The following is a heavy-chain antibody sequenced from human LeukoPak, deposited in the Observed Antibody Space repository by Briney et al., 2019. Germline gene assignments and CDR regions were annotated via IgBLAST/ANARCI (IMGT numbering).Heavy chain of an antibody. J-gene: IGHJ4*02. V-gene: IGHV3-74*01. D-gene: IGHD3-22*01. CDR3: VRDFGESSGYYFDY. Sequence: GSLRLSCAASGFIFSRYWMHWVRQAPGKGLVWVSRINGDGSTLSYADSVKGRFTISRGNAKNTLYLQMNSLRAEDTAVYYCVRDFGESSGYYFDYWGQGTLVTVSS. CDR1: GFIFSRYW. CDR2: INGDGSTL.